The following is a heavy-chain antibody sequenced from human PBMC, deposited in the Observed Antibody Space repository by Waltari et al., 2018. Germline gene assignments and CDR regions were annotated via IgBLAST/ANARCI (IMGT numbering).Heavy chain of an antibody. CDR2: IYTSGST. CDR3: ARDLYDSSGYYKYYFDY. J-gene: IGHJ4*02. CDR1: GGSISRGSYY. V-gene: IGHV4-61*09. D-gene: IGHD3-22*01. Sequence: QVQLQESGPGLVKPSQTLSLTCTVSGGSISRGSYYWSWIRQPAGKGLEWIGYIYTSGSTNYNPSLKSRVTISVDTSKNQFSLKLSSVTAADTAVYYCARDLYDSSGYYKYYFDYWGQGTLVTVSS.